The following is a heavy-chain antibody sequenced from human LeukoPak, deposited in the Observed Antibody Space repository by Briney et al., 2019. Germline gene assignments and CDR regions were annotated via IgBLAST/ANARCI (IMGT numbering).Heavy chain of an antibody. Sequence: PGGSLRLSCAASGFTFSSYGMSWVRQAPGKGLEWVSAISGSGGSTYYADSVKGRFTISRDNSKNTLYLQMNSLRAEDTAVYYCAKAPHMTTVVTGDYWGQGTLVTVSS. D-gene: IGHD4-23*01. J-gene: IGHJ4*02. CDR3: AKAPHMTTVVTGDY. CDR1: GFTFSSYG. CDR2: ISGSGGST. V-gene: IGHV3-23*01.